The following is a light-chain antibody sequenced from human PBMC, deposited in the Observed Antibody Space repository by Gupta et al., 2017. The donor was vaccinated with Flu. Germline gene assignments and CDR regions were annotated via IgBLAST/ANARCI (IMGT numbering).Light chain of an antibody. CDR2: KAS. V-gene: IGKV1-5*03. CDR3: QQDKTYVT. J-gene: IGKJ2*01. Sequence: DIEMSQSPSTVSASVGDRVSGTCRASQSIDSFLAWYQQRPGKTPDLMIYKASRGERGVPSRFSGSGEDKEFTLTSSRRQDDDFAYYYDQQDKTYVTFGQGTKVEIK. CDR1: QSIDSF.